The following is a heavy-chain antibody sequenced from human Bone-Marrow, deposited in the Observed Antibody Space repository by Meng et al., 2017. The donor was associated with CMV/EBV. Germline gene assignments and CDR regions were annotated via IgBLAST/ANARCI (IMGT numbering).Heavy chain of an antibody. J-gene: IGHJ5*02. V-gene: IGHV1-69*05. CDR1: GGTFSSYT. CDR3: ARDQKALFDP. Sequence: SVKVSCKASGGTFSSYTISWVRQAPGQGLEWMGGIIPIFGTANYAQKFQGRVTITTDESTSTAYMELSSLRSEDTAVYYCARDQKALFDPWGHGTRVTCYS. CDR2: IIPIFGTA.